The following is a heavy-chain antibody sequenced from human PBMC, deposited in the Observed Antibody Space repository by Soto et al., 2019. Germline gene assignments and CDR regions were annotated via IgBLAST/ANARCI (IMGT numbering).Heavy chain of an antibody. D-gene: IGHD1-7*01. CDR2: IFPIFGTA. J-gene: IGHJ5*02. CDR1: GGTFSSYA. Sequence: SVKVSCKASGGTFSSYAISWVRQAPGQGLERMGGIFPIFGTAHPAQKLQGRVTITAGESASTAYMELSSLRSEDTAVYYCARGSGTRIAPRYAWFDPWGQGTLVTVSS. V-gene: IGHV1-69*13. CDR3: ARGSGTRIAPRYAWFDP.